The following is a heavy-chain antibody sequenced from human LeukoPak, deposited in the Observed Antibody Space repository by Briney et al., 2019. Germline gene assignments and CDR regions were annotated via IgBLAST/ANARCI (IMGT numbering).Heavy chain of an antibody. CDR3: AKAGPTSTITYSSVDY. V-gene: IGHV3-23*01. J-gene: IGHJ4*02. Sequence: PGGSLRLSCAASGFTFISYAMSWVRQAPGKGLEWVSAISGSGGSTYYADSVKGRFTISRDNSKNTLYLQMNSLRAEDTAVYYCAKAGPTSTITYSSVDYWGQGTLVTVSS. CDR1: GFTFISYA. CDR2: ISGSGGST. D-gene: IGHD5/OR15-5a*01.